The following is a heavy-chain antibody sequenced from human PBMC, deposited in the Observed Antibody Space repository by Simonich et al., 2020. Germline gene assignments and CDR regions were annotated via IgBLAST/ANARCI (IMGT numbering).Heavy chain of an antibody. V-gene: IGHV4-39*01. CDR1: GGSISSSSYY. J-gene: IGHJ3*02. CDR2: SYYSGST. CDR3: ARHAGFAFDI. D-gene: IGHD6-13*01. Sequence: QLQLQESGPGLVKPSETLSLTCTVSGGSISSSSYYWGWIRQPPGKGLEWIGSSYYSGSTYYNPSLKGRVTISVDTSKNQFSLKLSSVTAADTAVYYCARHAGFAFDIWGQGTMVTVSS.